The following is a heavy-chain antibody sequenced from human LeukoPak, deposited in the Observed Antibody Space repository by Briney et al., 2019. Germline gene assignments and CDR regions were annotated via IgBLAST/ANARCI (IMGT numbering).Heavy chain of an antibody. CDR3: ARSSGGSGRWGDNWFDP. Sequence: ASVTVSCKASGYSFIGNYIHWVRQAPAQGLEWMGWINPKTGSTNYAEKFQGRVTMTRDTSISTCYMELSRLRSDDVAVYYCARSSGGSGRWGDNWFDPWGQGTLVIVSS. J-gene: IGHJ5*02. V-gene: IGHV1-2*02. CDR2: INPKTGST. CDR1: GYSFIGNY. D-gene: IGHD3-10*01.